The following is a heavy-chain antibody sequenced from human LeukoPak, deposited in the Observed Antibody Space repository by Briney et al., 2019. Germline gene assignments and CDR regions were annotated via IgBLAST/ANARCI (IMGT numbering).Heavy chain of an antibody. CDR1: GYTFTVYY. D-gene: IGHD3-10*01. J-gene: IGHJ5*02. CDR3: ARAPLGYNWFDP. CDR2: INPNSGGT. V-gene: IGHV1-2*06. Sequence: ASVTVSFKASGYTFTVYYMHWVRQAPGQGLEWMGRINPNSGGTNYAQKFQGRVTMTKDTSISTGYMELSRLRSDDTAVYYCARAPLGYNWFDPWGQGTLVTVSS.